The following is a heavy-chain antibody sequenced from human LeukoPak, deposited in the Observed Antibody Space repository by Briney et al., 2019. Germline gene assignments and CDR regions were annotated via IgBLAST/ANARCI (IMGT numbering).Heavy chain of an antibody. CDR3: ARGSGAAAGPKDY. CDR1: GGSFSGYY. CDR2: INHSGST. Sequence: SETLSLTCAVYGGSFSGYYLSWIRQPPGKGLEWIGGINHSGSTNYNPSLKIRVTIQVDTSKNQFSLKLSSVTAADTAVYYCARGSGAAAGPKDYWGQGTLVGVSS. D-gene: IGHD6-13*01. J-gene: IGHJ4*02. V-gene: IGHV4-34*01.